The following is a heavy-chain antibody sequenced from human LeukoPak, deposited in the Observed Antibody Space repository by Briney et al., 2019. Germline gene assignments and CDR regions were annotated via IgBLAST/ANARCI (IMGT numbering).Heavy chain of an antibody. Sequence: GGSLRLSCAASGFTFSSYSMNWVRQAPGKGLEGVSSISSSSSYIYYADSVKGRFTISRDNAKNSLYLQMNSLRAEDTAVYYCARVGERWLRGWFDPWGQGTLVTVSS. V-gene: IGHV3-21*01. J-gene: IGHJ5*02. CDR1: GFTFSSYS. D-gene: IGHD5-12*01. CDR2: ISSSSSYI. CDR3: ARVGERWLRGWFDP.